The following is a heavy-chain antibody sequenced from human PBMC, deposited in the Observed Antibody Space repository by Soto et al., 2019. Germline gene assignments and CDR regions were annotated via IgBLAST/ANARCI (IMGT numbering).Heavy chain of an antibody. D-gene: IGHD5-12*01. CDR3: AKDHDEDFGYDLDYFHY. V-gene: IGHV3-9*01. Sequence: EVQLVESGGEVVHPGGSLRLSCATSGFNFDDYAMHWFRQVTGKGLEWISGISWEGGRIGYADSWKGRFTISRENAQNSLDLEMNSLRSEDPALYYCAKDHDEDFGYDLDYFHYCGRGTLVTVSS. CDR2: ISWEGGRI. CDR1: GFNFDDYA. J-gene: IGHJ4*02.